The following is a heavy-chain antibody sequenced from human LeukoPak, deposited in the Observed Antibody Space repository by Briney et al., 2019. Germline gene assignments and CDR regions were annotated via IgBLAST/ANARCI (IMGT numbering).Heavy chain of an antibody. Sequence: GASVKVSCKASGYTFTSYAMHWVRQAPGQRLEWMGRINPNSGDTNYAQKFQGRVTMTRDTSISTAYMELSRLRSDDTAVYYCARDYCGGDCFPDYWGQGTLVTVSS. CDR1: GYTFTSYA. J-gene: IGHJ4*02. V-gene: IGHV1-2*06. D-gene: IGHD2-21*02. CDR3: ARDYCGGDCFPDY. CDR2: INPNSGDT.